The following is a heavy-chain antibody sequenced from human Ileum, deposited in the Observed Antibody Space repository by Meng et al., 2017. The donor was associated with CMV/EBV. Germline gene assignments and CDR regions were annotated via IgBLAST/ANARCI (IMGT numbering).Heavy chain of an antibody. CDR2: SSHSGNT. Sequence: HVHLQHGGAGLLKPSAPLSLPCAVYSGSFSDFFWGWIRQPPGKGLEWIGESSHSGNTKYNPSLKSRVTISVDASKNQFSLNMRSVTAADTAVYYCARGRDFWWEMDYTGQGTLVTVSS. V-gene: IGHV4-34*01. D-gene: IGHD1-26*01. J-gene: IGHJ4*02. CDR1: SGSFSDFF. CDR3: ARGRDFWWEMDY.